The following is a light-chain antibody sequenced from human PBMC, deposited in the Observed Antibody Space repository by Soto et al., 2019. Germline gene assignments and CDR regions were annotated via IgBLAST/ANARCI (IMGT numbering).Light chain of an antibody. Sequence: QSVLTQPPSASGTPGQGLTISCSGSSSNVGRNSVTWYQQLPGTAPKLLIYGNNQRPSGVPDRFSGSKSGTSAPLAISGLQSEDVADYYCATWDDYLNVYVFGTGNKVTVL. CDR2: GNN. V-gene: IGLV1-44*01. J-gene: IGLJ1*01. CDR3: ATWDDYLNVYV. CDR1: SSNVGRNS.